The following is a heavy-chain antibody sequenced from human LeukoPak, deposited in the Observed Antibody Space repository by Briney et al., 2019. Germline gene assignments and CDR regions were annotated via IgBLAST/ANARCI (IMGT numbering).Heavy chain of an antibody. CDR2: LSSDGTDK. Sequence: GGSLRLSCAASGFAFSRHAMHWVRQAPGKGLEWVAVLSSDGTDKHYADSVNGRFTISRDNAKNSLYLQMNSLRAEDTAVYYCARGDYCSSTSCSPPDYWGQGTLVIVSS. CDR1: GFAFSRHA. D-gene: IGHD2-2*01. CDR3: ARGDYCSSTSCSPPDY. J-gene: IGHJ4*02. V-gene: IGHV3-30-3*01.